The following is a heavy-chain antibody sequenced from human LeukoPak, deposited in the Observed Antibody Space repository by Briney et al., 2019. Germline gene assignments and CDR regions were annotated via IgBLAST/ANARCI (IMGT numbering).Heavy chain of an antibody. CDR3: ASGHYDILTGYYDY. J-gene: IGHJ4*02. Sequence: GASVKVSCKASGYTFIGYYLHWVRQAPGQGLEWMGWISAYNGNTNYAQKLQGRVTMTTDTSTSTAYMELRSLRSDDTAVYYCASGHYDILTGYYDYWGQGTLVTVSS. D-gene: IGHD3-9*01. CDR2: ISAYNGNT. CDR1: GYTFIGYY. V-gene: IGHV1-18*04.